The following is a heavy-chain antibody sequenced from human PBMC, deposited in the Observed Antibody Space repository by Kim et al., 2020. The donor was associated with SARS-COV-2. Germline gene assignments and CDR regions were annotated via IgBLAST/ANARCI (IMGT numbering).Heavy chain of an antibody. CDR3: SQSSARRCLDY. J-gene: IGHJ4*02. CDR1: GGSISNSW. D-gene: IGHD6-19*01. CDR2: ISHSGTT. V-gene: IGHV4-4*02. Sequence: SETLSLTCAVSGGSISNSWWSWVRQPPGMGLEWIGEISHSGTTNYNASLKSRVTISVDKSNNQFSLKLTSVTAADTAVSYCSQSSARRCLDYWGQGTLVT.